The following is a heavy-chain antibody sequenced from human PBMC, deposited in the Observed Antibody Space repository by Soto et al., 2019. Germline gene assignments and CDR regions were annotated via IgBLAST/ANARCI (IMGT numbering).Heavy chain of an antibody. CDR2: IIPIFGTA. J-gene: IGHJ4*02. Sequence: AAVKVSCKASGCTFSSYAISWVRQAPGQGLEWMGGIIPIFGTANYAQKFQGRVTITADESTSTAYMELSSLRSEDTAVYYCAWAVAGTWDTFDYWGQGTLVTVSS. CDR3: AWAVAGTWDTFDY. CDR1: GCTFSSYA. V-gene: IGHV1-69*13. D-gene: IGHD6-19*01.